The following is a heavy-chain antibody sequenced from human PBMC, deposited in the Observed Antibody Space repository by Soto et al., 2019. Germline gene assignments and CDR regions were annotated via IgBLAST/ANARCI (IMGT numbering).Heavy chain of an antibody. D-gene: IGHD1-1*01. CDR2: ITDSGSST. CDR1: GFTFSASA. CDR3: AKGYAYPDY. V-gene: IGHV3-23*01. J-gene: IGHJ4*02. Sequence: PGGSLRLSCAASGFTFSASALSWARQAPGKGLEWVSSITDSGSSTYYADSVKGRFTISRDNSKNTLYLQMDSLRAEDTAVYYCAKGYAYPDYRGQGTPVTVSS.